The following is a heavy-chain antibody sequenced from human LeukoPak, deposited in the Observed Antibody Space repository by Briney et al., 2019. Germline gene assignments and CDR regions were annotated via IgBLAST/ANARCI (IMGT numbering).Heavy chain of an antibody. D-gene: IGHD2-2*02. CDR2: ISAYNGNT. J-gene: IGHJ4*02. CDR3: AREIPTGFDY. Sequence: GASVKVSCKASGYTCSTYGISWVRQAPGQGLEWMAWISAYNGNTKYAQKFHDRITITTDTSTTTAYMEMTSLRSDDTAVYYCAREIPTGFDYWGQGTLVTVSS. V-gene: IGHV1-18*01. CDR1: GYTCSTYG.